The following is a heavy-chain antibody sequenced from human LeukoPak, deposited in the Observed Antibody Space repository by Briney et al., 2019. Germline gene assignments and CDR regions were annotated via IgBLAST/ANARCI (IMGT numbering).Heavy chain of an antibody. CDR1: GLTCSNYA. V-gene: IGHV3-23*01. CDR2: ISTNGDRT. Sequence: GGSLRLSCAASGLTCSNYAMTWVRQAPGKGLEWVSAISTNGDRTYYADSVKGRFTVSRDNFENTLYLQMNSLRAEDTALYYCARKLWHRNDCWGQGTLVTVSS. D-gene: IGHD3-16*01. CDR3: ARKLWHRNDC. J-gene: IGHJ4*02.